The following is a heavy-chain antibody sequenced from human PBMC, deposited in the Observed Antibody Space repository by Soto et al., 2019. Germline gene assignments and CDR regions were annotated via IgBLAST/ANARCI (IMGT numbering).Heavy chain of an antibody. J-gene: IGHJ4*02. Sequence: EGSLRLSCAASGFTFSSYSMNWVRQAPGKGLEWVSSISSSSSYIYYADSVKGRFTISRDNAKNSLYLQMNSLRAEDTAVYYCARVPLSGYYSGYYFDYWGQGTLVTVSS. V-gene: IGHV3-21*01. CDR3: ARVPLSGYYSGYYFDY. CDR2: ISSSSSYI. CDR1: GFTFSSYS. D-gene: IGHD3-22*01.